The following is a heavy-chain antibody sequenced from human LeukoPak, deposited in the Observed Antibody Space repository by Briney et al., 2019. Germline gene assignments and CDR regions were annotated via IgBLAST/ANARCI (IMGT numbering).Heavy chain of an antibody. V-gene: IGHV3-30*02. D-gene: IGHD1-26*01. CDR2: IRYDGSNK. J-gene: IGHJ4*02. CDR1: GFTFSSYG. CDR3: AKEGTVGVVFDY. Sequence: GGSLRLSCAASGFTFSSYGMHWVRQAPGEGLEWVAFIRYDGSNKYYADSVKGRFTISRDNSKNMLYLQMNSLRAEDPAVYYCAKEGTVGVVFDYWGQGTLVTVSS.